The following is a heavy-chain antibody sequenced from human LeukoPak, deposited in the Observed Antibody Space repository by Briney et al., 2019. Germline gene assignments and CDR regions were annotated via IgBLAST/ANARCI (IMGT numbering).Heavy chain of an antibody. CDR1: GGSISSYY. Sequence: KASETLSLTCTVSGGSISSYYWSWIRQPPGKGLEWIGYIYYSGSTNYNPSLKSRATISVDTSKNQFSLKLSSVTAADTAVYYCARGVSYYDSSGYYNEYFQHWGQGTLVTVSS. V-gene: IGHV4-59*08. J-gene: IGHJ1*01. D-gene: IGHD3-22*01. CDR2: IYYSGST. CDR3: ARGVSYYDSSGYYNEYFQH.